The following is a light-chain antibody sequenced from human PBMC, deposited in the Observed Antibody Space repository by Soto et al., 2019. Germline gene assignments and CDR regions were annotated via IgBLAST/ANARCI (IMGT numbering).Light chain of an antibody. Sequence: DIQMTQSPSTLSASVGDRVTITCRASQSISSWLAWYQQKPGKAPKLLIYKASTLQSGVPSRFSGRGSGTEFTPATSSLQPDDSATYYCQQYNDTWTFGQGTKVEIK. CDR2: KAS. V-gene: IGKV1-5*03. CDR3: QQYNDTWT. CDR1: QSISSW. J-gene: IGKJ1*01.